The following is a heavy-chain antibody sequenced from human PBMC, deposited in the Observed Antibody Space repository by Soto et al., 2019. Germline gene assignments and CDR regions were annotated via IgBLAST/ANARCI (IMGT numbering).Heavy chain of an antibody. J-gene: IGHJ5*02. CDR1: GFTFSNYW. V-gene: IGHV3-74*01. Sequence: EVQLVESGGGLVQPGESLRLSCAASGFTFSNYWMHWVRQAPGKGLVWVSRIDSDGSRITYADVLKGRFTISRDNAKNTVYLHMNSLTAQDPAVYYCVRTSLVVAVATREDLWGQGTLFTV. CDR3: VRTSLVVAVATREDL. D-gene: IGHD2-15*01. CDR2: IDSDGSRI.